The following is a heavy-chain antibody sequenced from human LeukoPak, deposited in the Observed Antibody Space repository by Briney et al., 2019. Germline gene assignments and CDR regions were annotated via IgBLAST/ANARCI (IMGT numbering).Heavy chain of an antibody. J-gene: IGHJ6*04. CDR1: GFTFSSYA. Sequence: GRSLRLSCAASGFTFSSYAMHWVRQAPGKGLEWVAVISYDGSNTYYADSVKGRFTISRDNSKNTLYLQMNSLRAEDTAVYYCARVYQYCSSTSCSDYYYYGMDVWGKGTTVTVSS. CDR2: ISYDGSNT. D-gene: IGHD2-2*01. V-gene: IGHV3-30*04. CDR3: ARVYQYCSSTSCSDYYYYGMDV.